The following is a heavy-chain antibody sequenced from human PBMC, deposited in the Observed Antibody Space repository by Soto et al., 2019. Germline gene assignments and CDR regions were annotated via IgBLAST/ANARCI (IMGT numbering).Heavy chain of an antibody. CDR2: ISGTSEYI. CDR3: ATSGGGWLQPPV. Sequence: GGSLRLSCAASGFPFTSYSMTWVRQRPGKGLEWLSSISGTSEYIYYADSLKGRLTISRDNGRNSVYLQIHSLRTEDTAAYYCATSGGGWLQPPVWGQGTLVTVSS. V-gene: IGHV3-21*04. J-gene: IGHJ4*02. D-gene: IGHD5-12*01. CDR1: GFPFTSYS.